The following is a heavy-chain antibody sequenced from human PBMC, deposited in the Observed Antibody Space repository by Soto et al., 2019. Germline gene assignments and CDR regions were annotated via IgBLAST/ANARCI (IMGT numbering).Heavy chain of an antibody. CDR2: FDPEDGET. CDR1: GYTLTELS. V-gene: IGHV1-24*01. D-gene: IGHD3-10*01. Sequence: ASVEASSKVSGYTLTELSMHWLRQAPGKGLEWMGGFDPEDGETIYAQKFQGRVTMTEDTSTDTAYMELSSLRSEDTAVYYCATEFCYYGSGCSSNWFDPWGQGTLVTVSS. CDR3: ATEFCYYGSGCSSNWFDP. J-gene: IGHJ5*02.